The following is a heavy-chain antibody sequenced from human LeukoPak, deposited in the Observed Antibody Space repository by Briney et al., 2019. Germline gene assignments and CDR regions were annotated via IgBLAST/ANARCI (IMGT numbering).Heavy chain of an antibody. J-gene: IGHJ6*02. Sequence: SQTLSLTCAISGDSVSSNSAAWNWIRQSPSRGPEWLGRTYYRSKWYNDYAVSVKSRITINPDTSKNQFSLQLNSVTPEDTAVYYCARDVRSSVYNWNDGYKRSSHGMDVWGQGTTVTVSS. CDR3: ARDVRSSVYNWNDGYKRSSHGMDV. D-gene: IGHD1-20*01. V-gene: IGHV6-1*01. CDR1: GDSVSSNSAA. CDR2: TYYRSKWYN.